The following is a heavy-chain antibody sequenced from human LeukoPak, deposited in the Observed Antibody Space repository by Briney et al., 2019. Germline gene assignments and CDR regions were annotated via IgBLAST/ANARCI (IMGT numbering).Heavy chain of an antibody. J-gene: IGHJ4*02. V-gene: IGHV3-30*02. Sequence: PGGSLRLSCTASGFTFRTYGMDWVRQAPGKGLEWVAFIRYDGSNKYYADSVKGRFTISRDNSKNTLYLQMNSLRAEDTAVYYCAKSPAMARGVIDYWGQGTLVTVSS. CDR1: GFTFRTYG. CDR3: AKSPAMARGVIDY. D-gene: IGHD3-10*01. CDR2: IRYDGSNK.